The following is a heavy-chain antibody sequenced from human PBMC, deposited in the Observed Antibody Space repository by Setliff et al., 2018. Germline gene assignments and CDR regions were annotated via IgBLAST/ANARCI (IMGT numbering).Heavy chain of an antibody. D-gene: IGHD2-8*01. CDR1: GVTFSSYG. V-gene: IGHV3-30*02. CDR3: AKPAQEWSHYFDH. J-gene: IGHJ4*02. CDR2: VRNDGNHK. Sequence: GESLRLSCAASGVTFSSYGMHWVRQAPGKGLEWVSFVRNDGNHKYYADSVRGRFTISRDNSNNTLYVQMNSLRAEDTAGYYRAKPAQEWSHYFDHWGQGTLVTVSS.